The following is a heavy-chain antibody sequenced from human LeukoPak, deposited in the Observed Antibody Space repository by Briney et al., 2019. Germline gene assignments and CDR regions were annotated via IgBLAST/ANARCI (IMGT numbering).Heavy chain of an antibody. V-gene: IGHV4-4*07. J-gene: IGHJ6*02. D-gene: IGHD3-3*01. CDR3: ARDSYDFWSGQYKNGLGDYYGVDV. CDR1: GASITDYY. Sequence: SETLSLTCDVSGASITDYYWSWIRQSAGKRLEWIGRIYPTGSTSYKTSLRTRLTISLDTSKNQVSLKLRSVTAADMAVYYCARDSYDFWSGQYKNGLGDYYGVDVWGQGTTVIVSS. CDR2: IYPTGST.